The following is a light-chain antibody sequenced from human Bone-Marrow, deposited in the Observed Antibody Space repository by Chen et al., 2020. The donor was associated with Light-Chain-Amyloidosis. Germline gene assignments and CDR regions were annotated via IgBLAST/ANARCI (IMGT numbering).Light chain of an antibody. CDR3: QQYDKPVFT. CDR2: DAS. Sequence: DIQMTQSPSSLSASVGDRVTITCQASQYITNHLNWYQQKPGKAPKLLISDASNLEPGVPSRFSVSRSGTDFTFTVSSLQPEDIGTYYCQQYDKPVFTFGPGTTVNIK. CDR1: QYITNH. V-gene: IGKV1-33*01. J-gene: IGKJ3*01.